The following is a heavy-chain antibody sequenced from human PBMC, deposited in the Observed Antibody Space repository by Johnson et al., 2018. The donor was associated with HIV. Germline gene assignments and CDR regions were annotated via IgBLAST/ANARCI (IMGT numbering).Heavy chain of an antibody. CDR2: ISYDGSNK. J-gene: IGHJ3*02. Sequence: QVQLVESGGGVVQPGRSLRLSCAASGFTLSSYAMHWVRQAPGKGLEWAAVISYDGSNKYYADSVKGRFTISRDNSKNTLYLQMNSLKTEDTAVYFCTTRTWSDAFDIWGRGTMVTVSS. D-gene: IGHD1-1*01. V-gene: IGHV3-30-3*01. CDR3: TTRTWSDAFDI. CDR1: GFTLSSYA.